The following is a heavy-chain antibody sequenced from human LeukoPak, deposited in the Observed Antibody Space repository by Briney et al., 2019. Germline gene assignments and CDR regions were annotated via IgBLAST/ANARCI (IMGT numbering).Heavy chain of an antibody. Sequence: ASVKVSCKASGYTLTGYYMQWVRQAPGQGLEWMGWINPNSGGTNYAQNFQGRVTMTRDTSISTAHMELRGLISGDTAVYYCARVYGSGSPWMNFDPWGQGTLVTVSS. CDR3: ARVYGSGSPWMNFDP. CDR1: GYTLTGYY. J-gene: IGHJ5*02. D-gene: IGHD3-10*01. V-gene: IGHV1-2*02. CDR2: INPNSGGT.